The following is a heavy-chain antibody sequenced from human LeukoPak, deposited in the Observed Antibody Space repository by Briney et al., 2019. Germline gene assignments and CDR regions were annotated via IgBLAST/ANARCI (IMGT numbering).Heavy chain of an antibody. V-gene: IGHV3-48*04. CDR3: TTDHVGATVEFDS. CDR1: GFTFISYG. D-gene: IGHD1-26*01. Sequence: GGSLRLSCAASGFTFISYGMYWVRQAPGEGLEWISYISSSGSSVKYADSVKGRFTISRDNAKNSLYLQMDSLRAEDTAIYYCTTDHVGATVEFDSWGQGTLVTVSS. J-gene: IGHJ4*02. CDR2: ISSSGSSV.